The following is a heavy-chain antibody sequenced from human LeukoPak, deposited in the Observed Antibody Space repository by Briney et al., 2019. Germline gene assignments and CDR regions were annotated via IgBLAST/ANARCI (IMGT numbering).Heavy chain of an antibody. J-gene: IGHJ3*02. CDR3: ARSHLYCSSTSCYFWVPDAFDI. Sequence: GASVKVSRKASGYTFTSYGISWVRQAPGQGLEWMGWISAYNGNTNYAQKLQGRVTMTTDTSTSTAYMELRSLRSDDTAVYYCARSHLYCSSTSCYFWVPDAFDIWGQGTMVTVSS. D-gene: IGHD2-2*01. CDR1: GYTFTSYG. V-gene: IGHV1-18*01. CDR2: ISAYNGNT.